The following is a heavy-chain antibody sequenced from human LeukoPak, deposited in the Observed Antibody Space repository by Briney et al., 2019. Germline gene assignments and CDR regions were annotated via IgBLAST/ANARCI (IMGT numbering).Heavy chain of an antibody. J-gene: IGHJ4*02. D-gene: IGHD6-13*01. Sequence: GGSLRLSCAASGFTFSSYGMHWVRQAPGKGLEWVAFIRYDGSNKYYADSVKGRFTISRDNSKNTLYLQMNSLRAEDTAVYYCAKSKGIAAASLFDYWGQGTLVTVSS. V-gene: IGHV3-30*02. CDR2: IRYDGSNK. CDR3: AKSKGIAAASLFDY. CDR1: GFTFSSYG.